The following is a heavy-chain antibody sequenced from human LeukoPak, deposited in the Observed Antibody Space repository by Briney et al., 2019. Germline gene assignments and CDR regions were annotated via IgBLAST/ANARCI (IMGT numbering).Heavy chain of an antibody. J-gene: IGHJ4*02. V-gene: IGHV4-31*03. CDR3: ARGQYYYDSSGFDY. Sequence: SETLSLTCTVSGGSISSGGYYWSWIRQHPGKGLEWIGYIYYSGSTYYNPSLKSRVTISVDTSKNQFSLKLSSVTAADTAVYYCARGQYYYDSSGFDYWGQGTPVTVSS. CDR1: GGSISSGGYY. D-gene: IGHD3-22*01. CDR2: IYYSGST.